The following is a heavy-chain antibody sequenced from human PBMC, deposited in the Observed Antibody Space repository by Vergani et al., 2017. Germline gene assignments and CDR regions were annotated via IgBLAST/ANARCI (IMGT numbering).Heavy chain of an antibody. D-gene: IGHD3-22*01. J-gene: IGHJ3*02. CDR3: GAITMITTAFDI. CDR2: IYYSGST. CDR1: GGSISSGDYY. V-gene: IGHV4-30-4*01. Sequence: QVQLQESGPGLVKPSQTLSLTCTVPGGSISSGDYYWSWIRQPPGKGLEWIGYIYYSGSTYYNPSLKSRVTISVDTSKNQFSLKLSSVTAADTAVYYCGAITMITTAFDIWGQGTMVTVSS.